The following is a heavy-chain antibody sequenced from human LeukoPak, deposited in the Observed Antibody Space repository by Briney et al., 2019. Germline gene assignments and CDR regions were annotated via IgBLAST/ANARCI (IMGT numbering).Heavy chain of an antibody. CDR3: AKLRGHSWFDP. J-gene: IGHJ5*02. D-gene: IGHD3-10*01. Sequence: PGGSLRLSCAASGFTFSSYAMSWVRQAPGKGLEWVSAISGSGDRTYYADSVKGRLTISRDNSKNTLYLQMNSLRAEDTAVYYCAKLRGHSWFDPWGQGTLVTVSS. CDR1: GFTFSSYA. V-gene: IGHV3-23*01. CDR2: ISGSGDRT.